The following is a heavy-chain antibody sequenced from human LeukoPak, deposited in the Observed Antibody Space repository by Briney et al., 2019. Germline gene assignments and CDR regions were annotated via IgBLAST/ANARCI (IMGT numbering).Heavy chain of an antibody. CDR3: AKLPLGIGGAVDY. CDR2: ISSSSSTI. V-gene: IGHV3-48*04. J-gene: IGHJ4*02. CDR1: GFTFSSYS. D-gene: IGHD7-27*01. Sequence: GGSLRLSCAASGFTFSSYSMNWVRQAPGKGLEWVSYISSSSSTIYYADSVKGRFTISRDNAKNSLYLQMNSLRAEDTAVYYCAKLPLGIGGAVDYWGQGTLVTVSS.